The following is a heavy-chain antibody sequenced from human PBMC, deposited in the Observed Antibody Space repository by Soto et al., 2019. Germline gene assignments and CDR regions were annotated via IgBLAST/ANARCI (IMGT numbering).Heavy chain of an antibody. V-gene: IGHV4-61*03. Sequence: QVQLQESGPGLVKPSESLSLTCSVSGDSVSSGRYFWTWIRQSPTKGLEWIGNIYYSGSTNYNPSLTSRVTFSLDTSKNLFSLNLRSVTAADTAVYFCARSIIGTTRYNSGTDVWGQGTTVTVSS. CDR1: GDSVSSGRYF. J-gene: IGHJ6*02. D-gene: IGHD1-7*01. CDR3: ARSIIGTTRYNSGTDV. CDR2: IYYSGST.